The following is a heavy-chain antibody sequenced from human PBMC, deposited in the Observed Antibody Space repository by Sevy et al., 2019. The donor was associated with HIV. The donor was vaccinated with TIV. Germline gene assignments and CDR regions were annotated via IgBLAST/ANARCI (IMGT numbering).Heavy chain of an antibody. Sequence: SETLSLTCAVYGGSFSGYYWSWIRQPPGKGLEWIGEINHSGSTNYNPSLKSRVTISVDTSKNQFSLKLSSVTAADTAVYYCARVGTEHIVVVTASRRNWAQIYYFDCWGQGTLVTVSS. CDR3: ARVGTEHIVVVTASRRNWAQIYYFDC. V-gene: IGHV4-34*01. J-gene: IGHJ4*02. CDR1: GGSFSGYY. D-gene: IGHD2-21*02. CDR2: INHSGST.